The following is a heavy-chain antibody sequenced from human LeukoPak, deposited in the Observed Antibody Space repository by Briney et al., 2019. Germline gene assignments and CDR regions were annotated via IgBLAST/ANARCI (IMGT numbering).Heavy chain of an antibody. V-gene: IGHV4-39*06. D-gene: IGHD3-22*01. CDR3: ARGPYSYDSSGALDI. CDR1: GDSIISSSYY. CDR2: IYYSEST. J-gene: IGHJ3*02. Sequence: SETLSLTCNVSGDSIISSSYYWGWIRQPPGRGLEWVGSIYYSESTYYNPSLKSPVTISVATSKTQFPLKLSSVPAADTAVYFCARGPYSYDSSGALDIWGQGTMVTVSS.